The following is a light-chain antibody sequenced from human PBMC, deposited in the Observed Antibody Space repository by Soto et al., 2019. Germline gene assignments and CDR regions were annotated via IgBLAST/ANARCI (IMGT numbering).Light chain of an antibody. CDR2: GVS. CDR3: SSYTSSSTYV. J-gene: IGLJ1*01. CDR1: SSDIGRYNY. Sequence: QSVLTQPASVSGSPGQSITISCTGTSSDIGRYNYVSWYQQHPGKAPKLMIYGVSYRPSGISNRFSGSKSDNTASLTISGLQAEDEADYYCSSYTSSSTYVFGTGTKLTVL. V-gene: IGLV2-14*01.